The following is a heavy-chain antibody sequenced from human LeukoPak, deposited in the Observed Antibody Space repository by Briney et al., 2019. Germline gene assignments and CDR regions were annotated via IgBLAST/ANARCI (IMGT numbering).Heavy chain of an antibody. J-gene: IGHJ4*02. CDR1: GFTVSSNY. Sequence: GGSLRLSCAASGFTVSSNYMSWVRQAPGKGLEWVSVIYRDGSTYYADSVKGRFTISRDNSKNTLYLQMNSLRAEDTAVYYCAKARYSSSFPATDYWGQGTLVTVSS. D-gene: IGHD6-13*01. CDR2: IYRDGST. CDR3: AKARYSSSFPATDY. V-gene: IGHV3-53*01.